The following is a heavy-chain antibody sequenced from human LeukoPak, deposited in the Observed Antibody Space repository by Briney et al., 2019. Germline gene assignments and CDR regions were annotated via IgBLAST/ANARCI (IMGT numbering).Heavy chain of an antibody. CDR1: GYTFTGYY. D-gene: IGHD3-10*01. CDR2: INPNSGGT. Sequence: ASVKVSCKASGYTFTGYYMHWVRQAPGQGLEWMGWINPNSGGTNYAQKFQGRVTMTRDTSISTAYMELSRLRSDDTAVYYCARVTVVRGANYYYYMDVWGKGTTVTISS. J-gene: IGHJ6*03. CDR3: ARVTVVRGANYYYYMDV. V-gene: IGHV1-2*02.